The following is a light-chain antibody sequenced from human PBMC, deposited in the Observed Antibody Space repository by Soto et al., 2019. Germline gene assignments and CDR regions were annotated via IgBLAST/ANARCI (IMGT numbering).Light chain of an antibody. V-gene: IGLV2-8*01. CDR1: SSDVGGYNY. CDR2: EVS. J-gene: IGLJ2*01. Sequence: QSVLTQPPSASGSPGQSVTISCTGTSSDVGGYNYVSWYRQHPGKAPKLMTYEVSKRPSGVPDRFSGSKSGNTASLTVSGIQAEDEADYYRSSYAGSNGVIFGGGTKLTVL. CDR3: SSYAGSNGVI.